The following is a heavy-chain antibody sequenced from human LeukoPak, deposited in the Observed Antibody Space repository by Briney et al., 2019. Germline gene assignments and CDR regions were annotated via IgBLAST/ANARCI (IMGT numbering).Heavy chain of an antibody. D-gene: IGHD3-10*01. J-gene: IGHJ4*02. V-gene: IGHV3-7*04. Sequence: GGSLRLSCAASGFTFSSYWMSWVRQAPGKGLEWVANIKQDGSEKYYVDSVKGRFTISRDNAKNSLYLQMNSLRAEDTAVYYCARAPNTNGSGSHRPLDYWGQGTPVTVSS. CDR2: IKQDGSEK. CDR3: ARAPNTNGSGSHRPLDY. CDR1: GFTFSSYW.